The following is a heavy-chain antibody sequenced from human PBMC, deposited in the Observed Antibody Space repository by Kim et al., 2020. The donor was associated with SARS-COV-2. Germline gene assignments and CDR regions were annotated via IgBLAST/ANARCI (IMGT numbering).Heavy chain of an antibody. V-gene: IGHV1-69*04. CDR2: IIPILGIA. CDR3: ARDCSSTSCPRFRSTGDY. D-gene: IGHD2-2*01. J-gene: IGHJ4*02. Sequence: SVKVSCKASGGTFSSYTISWVRQAPGQGLEWMGRIIPILGIANYAQKFQGRVTITADKSTSTAYMELSSLRSEDTAVYYCARDCSSTSCPRFRSTGDYWGQGTLVTVSS. CDR1: GGTFSSYT.